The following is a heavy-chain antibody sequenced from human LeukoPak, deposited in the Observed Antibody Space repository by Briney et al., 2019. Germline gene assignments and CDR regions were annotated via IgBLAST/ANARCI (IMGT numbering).Heavy chain of an antibody. J-gene: IGHJ6*03. CDR1: GYTFTSYD. V-gene: IGHV1-8*01. CDR2: MNPNSGNT. D-gene: IGHD3-22*01. Sequence: ASVKVSCKASGYTFTSYDINWVRQATGQGLEWMGWMNPNSGNTGYAQKFQGRVTMTRNTSISTAYMELSSLRSEDTAVYYCARGRVLRLLLRDHYYYYYMDVWGKGTTVTVSS. CDR3: ARGRVLRLLLRDHYYYYYMDV.